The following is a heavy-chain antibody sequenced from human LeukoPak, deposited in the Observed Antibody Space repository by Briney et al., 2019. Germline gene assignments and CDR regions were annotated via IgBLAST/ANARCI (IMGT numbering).Heavy chain of an antibody. CDR2: IIPIFDTA. Sequence: SVKVSCKASGGTFSSYSISWVRQAPGQGLEWMGGIIPIFDTADYAQKFQGRVTITADESTSTAYMELSSLRSEDTAVYYCARDLNVVVVAAKQYYYYYGMDVWGQGTTVTVSS. V-gene: IGHV1-69*13. CDR3: ARDLNVVVVAAKQYYYYYGMDV. CDR1: GGTFSSYS. D-gene: IGHD2-15*01. J-gene: IGHJ6*02.